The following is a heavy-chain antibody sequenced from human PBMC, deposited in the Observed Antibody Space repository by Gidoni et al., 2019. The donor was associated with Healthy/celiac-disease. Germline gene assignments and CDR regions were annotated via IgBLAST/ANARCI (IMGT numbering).Heavy chain of an antibody. CDR1: GFTFSSYA. CDR3: AKSDYYDSSFSSWGY. V-gene: IGHV3-23*01. CDR2: IGGSGDTT. Sequence: EVQLLESGGGLVQPGGSVRLSCAASGFTFSSYAMTWVRQAPGKGLEWVSTIGGSGDTTSSADSVQGRFTISRANSKNTLYLLMTSLRAEDTAIYYCAKSDYYDSSFSSWGYWGQGTLVTVSS. J-gene: IGHJ4*02. D-gene: IGHD3-22*01.